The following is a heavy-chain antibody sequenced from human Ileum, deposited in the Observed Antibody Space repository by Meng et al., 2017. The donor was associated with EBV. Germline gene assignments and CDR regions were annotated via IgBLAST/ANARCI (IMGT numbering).Heavy chain of an antibody. CDR1: NGSVSSYGYY. CDR3: ARERGGGDRGIQ. Sequence: HREVAVPGLVKPSDPLSLTCSVSNGSVSSYGYYWTWIRQPPGKGLEWIGYMSYTGSTNYNSTLKSRVTISVDKSKNQFSLKLSSVTAADTAVYYCARERGGGDRGIQWGQGTLVTVSS. D-gene: IGHD2-21*02. CDR2: MSYTGST. V-gene: IGHV4-61*08. J-gene: IGHJ4*02.